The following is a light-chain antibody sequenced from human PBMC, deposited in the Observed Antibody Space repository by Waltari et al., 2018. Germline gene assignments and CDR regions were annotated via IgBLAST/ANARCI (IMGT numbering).Light chain of an antibody. CDR1: QSVLYSFNNKNY. V-gene: IGKV4-1*01. Sequence: DIVMTQSPDSLPGSLGARATLNCTSSQSVLYSFNNKNYLAGYQQKPGHSPKLLISWASTRESGVPDRFSGSGSGTDFTLTISSLQAEDVAVYYCQQYYTNPITFGPGTKVELK. CDR3: QQYYTNPIT. J-gene: IGKJ3*01. CDR2: WAS.